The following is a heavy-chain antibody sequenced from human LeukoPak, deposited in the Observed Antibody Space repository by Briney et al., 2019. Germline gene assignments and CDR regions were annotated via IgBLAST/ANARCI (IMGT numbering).Heavy chain of an antibody. J-gene: IGHJ4*02. D-gene: IGHD2-15*01. CDR3: ARDRGSDDPIDY. CDR2: IWHDGKRK. Sequence: PGGSLRLSCAASGFTLRSYGMHWVRQAPGKGLEWVAVIWHDGKRKFYLDSVKGRFTVSRDNSKNTLSLQMDSLRVEDTAVYYCARDRGSDDPIDYWGQGTLVTVSS. CDR1: GFTLRSYG. V-gene: IGHV3-33*01.